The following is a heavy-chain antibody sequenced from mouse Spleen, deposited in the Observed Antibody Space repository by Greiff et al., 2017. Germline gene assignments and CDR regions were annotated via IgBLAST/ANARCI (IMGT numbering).Heavy chain of an antibody. CDR1: GYTFTDYE. V-gene: IGHV1-15*01. CDR2: IDPETGGT. J-gene: IGHJ2*01. Sequence: VQLQQSGAELVRPGASVTLSCKASGYTFTDYEMHWVKQTPVHGLEWIGAIDPETGGTAYNQKFKGKAILTADKTSSTAYMELRNLTSEDSAVYYCTRDHYFDYWGQGTTLTVSS. CDR3: TRDHYFDY.